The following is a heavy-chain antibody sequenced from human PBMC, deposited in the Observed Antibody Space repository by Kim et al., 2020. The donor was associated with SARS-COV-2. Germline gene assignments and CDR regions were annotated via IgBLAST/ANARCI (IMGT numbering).Heavy chain of an antibody. J-gene: IGHJ4*02. CDR3: ARVSGLLLDF. V-gene: IGHV5-51*01. D-gene: IGHD3-10*01. CDR2: DT. Sequence: DTNYSPSFQGQVTISADKSRSTAYLQWKSLKASDTAIYFCARVSGLLLDFWGQGTLVTVSS.